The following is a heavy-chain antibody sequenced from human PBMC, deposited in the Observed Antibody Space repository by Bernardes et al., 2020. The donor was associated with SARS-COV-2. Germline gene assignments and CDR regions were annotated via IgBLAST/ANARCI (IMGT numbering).Heavy chain of an antibody. J-gene: IGHJ5*02. CDR3: ARLKNDGSGSP. V-gene: IGHV4-4*07. CDR1: GGSISSYY. CDR2: IYTSGST. Sequence: SETLSLTCTVSGGSISSYYWGWIRQPPGTGLEWIGRIYTSGSTNYNPSLKSRVTMSVDTSKNQFSLKLSSVTAADTAVYYGARLKNDGSGSPWGQGTLVTVSS. D-gene: IGHD3-10*01.